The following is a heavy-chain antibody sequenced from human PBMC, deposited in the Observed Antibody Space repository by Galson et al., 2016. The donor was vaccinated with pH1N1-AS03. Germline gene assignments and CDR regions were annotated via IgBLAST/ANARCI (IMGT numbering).Heavy chain of an antibody. Sequence: SLRLSCAASGFTFRTFSIYWVRQAPGKGLEYVSGISDNGINTYYADPVKARFTIPRDKSKNTVYLQMSSLRTEDTAVYYCIKEGNRVQGRRSEAFDIWGRGTMVTVSS. V-gene: IGHV3-64D*06. CDR2: ISDNGINT. CDR3: IKEGNRVQGRRSEAFDI. D-gene: IGHD1-1*01. J-gene: IGHJ3*02. CDR1: GFTFRTFS.